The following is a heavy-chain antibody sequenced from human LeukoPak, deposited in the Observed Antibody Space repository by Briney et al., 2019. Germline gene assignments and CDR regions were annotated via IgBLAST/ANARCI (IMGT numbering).Heavy chain of an antibody. Sequence: PGGSLRLSCATSGITFNNAWMSWVRQAPGKGLEWVGRIKSKTDGGTIDYAAFVKGRFTISRDDSKNMVFLQMSSLKTEDTAVYYCVTDLGPYWSCGQGTLVTVSS. CDR3: VTDLGPYWS. D-gene: IGHD1-26*01. CDR1: GITFNNAW. V-gene: IGHV3-15*01. CDR2: IKSKTDGGTI. J-gene: IGHJ5*02.